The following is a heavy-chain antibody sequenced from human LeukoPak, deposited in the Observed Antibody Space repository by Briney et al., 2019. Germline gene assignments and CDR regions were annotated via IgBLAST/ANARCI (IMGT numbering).Heavy chain of an antibody. CDR1: GGSFSGYY. J-gene: IGHJ4*02. Sequence: PSETLSLTCAVYGGSFSGYYWSWIRQPPGKGLEWIGELNHSGSTNYNPSLKSRVTISVDTSKNQFSLKLSSVTAADTAVYYCARGNYGYAWGQGTLVTVSS. V-gene: IGHV4-34*01. CDR2: LNHSGST. D-gene: IGHD5-18*01. CDR3: ARGNYGYA.